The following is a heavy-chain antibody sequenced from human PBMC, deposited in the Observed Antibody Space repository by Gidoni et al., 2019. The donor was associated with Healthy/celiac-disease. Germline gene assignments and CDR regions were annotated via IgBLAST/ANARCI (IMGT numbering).Heavy chain of an antibody. V-gene: IGHV4-38-2*01. CDR2: IYHSGST. Sequence: QVQLQESGPGLVKPSETLSLTCAVSGYSISSGYYWGWIRQPPGKGLEWIGSIYHSGSTYYNPSLKSRVTISVDTSKNQFSLKLSSVTAADTAVYYCARVIYLSGSSTWYNWFDPWGQGTLVTVSS. CDR3: ARVIYLSGSSTWYNWFDP. D-gene: IGHD2-2*01. CDR1: GYSISSGYY. J-gene: IGHJ5*02.